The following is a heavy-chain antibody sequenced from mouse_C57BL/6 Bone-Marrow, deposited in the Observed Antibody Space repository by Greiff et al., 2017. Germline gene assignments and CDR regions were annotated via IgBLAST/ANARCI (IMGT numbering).Heavy chain of an antibody. Sequence: VQLQQPGAELVKPGASVKLSCKASGYTFTSYWMPWVKQRPGQGLEWIGEIDPSDSYTNYKQKFKGKATLTVDTSSSTAYMQLSSLTSEDSAVYDCARIGTAQVDFDYWGQGTTLTVSS. CDR1: GYTFTSYW. J-gene: IGHJ2*01. CDR2: IDPSDSYT. D-gene: IGHD3-2*02. V-gene: IGHV1-50*01. CDR3: ARIGTAQVDFDY.